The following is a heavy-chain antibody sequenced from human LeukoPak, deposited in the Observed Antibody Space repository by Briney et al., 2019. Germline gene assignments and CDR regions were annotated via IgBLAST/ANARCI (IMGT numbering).Heavy chain of an antibody. J-gene: IGHJ4*02. D-gene: IGHD1-26*01. CDR3: AKDGTEWEILGYYFDY. CDR1: GFTFSSYA. Sequence: VGSLRLSCAASGFTFSSYAMSWVRQAPGKGLEWVSAISGSGGSTYYADSVKGRFTISRDNSKNTLYLQMNSLRAEDTAVYYCAKDGTEWEILGYYFDYWGQGTLVTVSS. V-gene: IGHV3-23*01. CDR2: ISGSGGST.